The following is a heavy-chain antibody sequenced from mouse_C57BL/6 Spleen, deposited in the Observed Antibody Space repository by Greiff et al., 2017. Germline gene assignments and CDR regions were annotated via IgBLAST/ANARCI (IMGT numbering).Heavy chain of an antibody. V-gene: IGHV5-9-1*02. CDR2: ISSGGDYI. Sequence: EVKVVESGEGLVKPGGSLKLSCAASGFTFSSYAMSWVRQTPEKRLEWVAYISSGGDYIYYADTVKGRFTISRDNARNTLYLQMSRLKSEDTAMYYCTRGRRGKKTYYFDYWGQGTTLTVSS. J-gene: IGHJ2*01. CDR3: TRGRRGKKTYYFDY. CDR1: GFTFSSYA.